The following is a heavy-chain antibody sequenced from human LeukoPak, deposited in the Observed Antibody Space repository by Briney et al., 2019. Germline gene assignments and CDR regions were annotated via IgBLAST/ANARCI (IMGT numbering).Heavy chain of an antibody. J-gene: IGHJ4*02. Sequence: GGSLRLSCAASGFTFSNYVTNWVRQAPGKGLEWVAVIWYDGSNKYYADSVKGRFTISRDNSKNTLYLQMNSLRAEDTAVYYCARLGIAQYYFDYWGQGTLVTVSS. CDR1: GFTFSNYV. D-gene: IGHD6-13*01. CDR3: ARLGIAQYYFDY. CDR2: IWYDGSNK. V-gene: IGHV3-33*08.